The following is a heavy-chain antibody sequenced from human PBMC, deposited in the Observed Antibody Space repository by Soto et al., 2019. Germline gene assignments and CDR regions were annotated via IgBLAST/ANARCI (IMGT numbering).Heavy chain of an antibody. CDR2: INESGST. CDR1: GQSFSGHS. Sequence: QVQLQQWGAGLVKPSETLSLSCAVYGQSFSGHSWAWIRQPPGKGLEWIGEINESGSTYYKPTLKRRVTISTDTSKNQFSLKLTSVSAAVTAAYFCARGSGVVALPGELEDVNYDYWGQGTLVNVSS. D-gene: IGHD1-1*01. J-gene: IGHJ4*02. V-gene: IGHV4-34*01. CDR3: ARGSGVVALPGELEDVNYDY.